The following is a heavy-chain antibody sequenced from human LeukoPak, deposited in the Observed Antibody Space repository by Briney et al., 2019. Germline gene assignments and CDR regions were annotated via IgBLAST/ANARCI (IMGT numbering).Heavy chain of an antibody. J-gene: IGHJ6*03. CDR2: IYTCGST. V-gene: IGHV4-4*07. Sequence: SETLSLTCTVSGGSISSYYWSWIRQPAGKGLEWIGRIYTCGSTNYNPSLKSRVTMSVDTSKNQFSLKLSSVTAADTAVYYCARLYSSGAPPNYYYMDVWGKETTVTISS. CDR3: ARLYSSGAPPNYYYMDV. D-gene: IGHD6-19*01. CDR1: GGSISSYY.